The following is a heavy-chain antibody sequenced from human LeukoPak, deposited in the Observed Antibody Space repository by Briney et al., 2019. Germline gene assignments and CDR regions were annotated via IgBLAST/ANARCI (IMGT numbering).Heavy chain of an antibody. V-gene: IGHV3-53*01. CDR2: IYTDDSA. Sequence: GGSLRLSCAASGFTVISNYVSWVRQAPGKGPEWLSVIYTDDSAYYADSVKGRFTISRDNFKNTVYLQMNSLRAEDTAVYYCARSYQLLSPFDYWGQGTLVTVSS. CDR3: ARSYQLLSPFDY. D-gene: IGHD2-2*01. CDR1: GFTVISNY. J-gene: IGHJ4*02.